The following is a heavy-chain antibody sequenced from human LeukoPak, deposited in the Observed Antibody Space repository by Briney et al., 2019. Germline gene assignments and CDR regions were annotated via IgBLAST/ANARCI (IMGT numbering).Heavy chain of an antibody. CDR1: GFTFSSYS. CDR2: ISSSSSYI. Sequence: GGSLRLSCAASGFTFSSYSMNWVRQAPGKGLEWVSSISSSSSYIYYADSVKGRFTISRDNAKNSLYLQMNSLRAEDTAVYYCASAHMYGSSSWYAANQNYYYYMDVWGKGTTVTVSS. CDR3: ASAHMYGSSSWYAANQNYYYYMDV. D-gene: IGHD6-13*01. V-gene: IGHV3-21*01. J-gene: IGHJ6*03.